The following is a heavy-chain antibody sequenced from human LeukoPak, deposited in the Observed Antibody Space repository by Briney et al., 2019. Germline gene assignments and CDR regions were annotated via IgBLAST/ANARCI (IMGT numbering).Heavy chain of an antibody. CDR3: ARDGIVGATNGFDY. J-gene: IGHJ4*02. V-gene: IGHV3-21*01. CDR2: ISSSSSYI. D-gene: IGHD1-26*01. CDR1: GFTFSSYS. Sequence: GGSLRLSCAASGFTFSSYSMNWVRQAPGKGLEWVSSISSSSSYIYYADSVKGRFTISRDNAKNSLYLQMNSLRTEDTAVYYCARDGIVGATNGFDYWGQGTLVTVSS.